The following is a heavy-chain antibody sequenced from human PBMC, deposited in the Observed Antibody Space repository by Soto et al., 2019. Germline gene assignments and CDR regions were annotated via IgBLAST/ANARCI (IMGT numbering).Heavy chain of an antibody. J-gene: IGHJ4*02. V-gene: IGHV1-3*01. D-gene: IGHD4-17*01. CDR3: ARVGWDPQGYGDWHY. Sequence: VQLVQSGAGVKKPGASVKLSCRGSGYTFTTYAMHWVRQAPGQSLEWMGWINPGYGNTKYSQKFQDRVTITRDVTATTVYMELTSLTSKDTAVYFCARVGWDPQGYGDWHYWGQGARVTVSS. CDR2: INPGYGNT. CDR1: GYTFTTYA.